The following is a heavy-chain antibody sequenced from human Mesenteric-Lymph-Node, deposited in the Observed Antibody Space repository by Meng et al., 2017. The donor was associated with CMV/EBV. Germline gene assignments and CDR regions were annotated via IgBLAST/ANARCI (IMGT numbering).Heavy chain of an antibody. Sequence: YYWSWIRQPPGKGLEWIGEINHSGSTNYNPSLKSRVTISVDTSKNQFSLKLSSVTAADTAVYYCARGPRTFIVAVTATQFDYWGQGTLVTVSS. J-gene: IGHJ4*02. CDR1: YY. CDR3: ARGPRTFIVAVTATQFDY. D-gene: IGHD2-21*02. V-gene: IGHV4-34*01. CDR2: INHSGST.